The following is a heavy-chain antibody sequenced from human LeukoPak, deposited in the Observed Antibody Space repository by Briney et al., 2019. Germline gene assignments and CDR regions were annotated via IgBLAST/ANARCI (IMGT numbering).Heavy chain of an antibody. CDR3: ARDGSRLHSVY. CDR1: GFTFSSYG. J-gene: IGHJ4*02. Sequence: GGSLRLSCAASGFTFSSYGMHWVRQAPGKGLEWVAVIWYDGSNKYYADSVKGRFTISRDNSKNTLYLQMNSLRAEDTAVYYCARDGSRLHSVYWGQGTLVTVSS. CDR2: IWYDGSNK. V-gene: IGHV3-33*01. D-gene: IGHD3-16*01.